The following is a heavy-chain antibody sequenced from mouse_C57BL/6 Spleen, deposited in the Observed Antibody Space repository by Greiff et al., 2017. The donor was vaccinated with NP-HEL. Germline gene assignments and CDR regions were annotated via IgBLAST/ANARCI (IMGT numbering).Heavy chain of an antibody. D-gene: IGHD1-1*01. CDR1: GYTFTSYW. V-gene: IGHV1-64*01. Sequence: QVQLQQPGAELVKPGASVKLSCKASGYTFTSYWMHWVKQRPGQGLEWIGMIHPNSGSTNYNEKFKSKATLTVDKSSSTAYMQLSSLTSEDSAVYYGARGERLITTVVAGFDYWGQGTTLTVSS. J-gene: IGHJ2*01. CDR3: ARGERLITTVVAGFDY. CDR2: IHPNSGST.